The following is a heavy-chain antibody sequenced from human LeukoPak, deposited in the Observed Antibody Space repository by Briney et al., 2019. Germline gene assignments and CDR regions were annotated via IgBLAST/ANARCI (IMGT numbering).Heavy chain of an antibody. J-gene: IGHJ4*02. CDR1: GYTFSKYG. V-gene: IGHV1-18*01. Sequence: ASVKHPSKASGYTFSKYGIIWVRQAPGQGLEWMGWISSNGKTNFAQKFQGRLTMATDTSTSTAYMDLWSLRPDDTALYYCARTRAVSWWDGEDFDFWRQGTLFTASS. CDR3: ARTRAVSWWDGEDFDF. D-gene: IGHD1-26*01. CDR2: ISSNGKT.